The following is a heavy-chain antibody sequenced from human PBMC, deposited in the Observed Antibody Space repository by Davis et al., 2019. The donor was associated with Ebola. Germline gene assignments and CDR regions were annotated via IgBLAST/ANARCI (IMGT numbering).Heavy chain of an antibody. CDR1: GYTFTSNK. CDR3: ARDLDGSWAGDY. J-gene: IGHJ4*02. Sequence: AASAKVSCKASGYTFTSNKMHWVRQAPGQRLEWMGIVKPSDGTIRYAQKFQDRVTMTRDTSTSTVYMELSSLRSDDTTVYYCARDLDGSWAGDYWGQGTLVTVSS. D-gene: IGHD2-15*01. V-gene: IGHV1-46*01. CDR2: VKPSDGTI.